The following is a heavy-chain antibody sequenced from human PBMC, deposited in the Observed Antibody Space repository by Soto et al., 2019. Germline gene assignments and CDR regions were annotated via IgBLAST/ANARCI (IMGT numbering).Heavy chain of an antibody. Sequence: QVQLVESGGGVVQPGRSLRVSCAASGFTFSIYAMHWVRQAPGTGLEWVAVISYDGTKTYYADSVKGRFTISRDNSKNTGYMQMNSLRDEDTAVDYCAKDRGPRGRWLIDPFDYWGQGPLVTVSP. CDR1: GFTFSIYA. V-gene: IGHV3-30*18. J-gene: IGHJ4*02. CDR2: ISYDGTKT. CDR3: AKDRGPRGRWLIDPFDY. D-gene: IGHD3-10*01.